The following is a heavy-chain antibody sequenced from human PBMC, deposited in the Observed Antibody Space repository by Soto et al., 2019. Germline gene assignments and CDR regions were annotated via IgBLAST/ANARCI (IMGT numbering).Heavy chain of an antibody. Sequence: EVQLLESGGGLVQPGGSLRVPCIGSGFIFRNYAMTWVRQAPGKGLEWVSTIGGSTSRTDYADSVKGRFTVSRDNSKATLFLQMNSLRDEDGALYYCSLAPTGDHFGAFDFWGRGTMVTVSS. CDR3: SLAPTGDHFGAFDF. CDR1: GFIFRNYA. V-gene: IGHV3-23*01. D-gene: IGHD4-17*01. J-gene: IGHJ3*01. CDR2: IGGSTSRT.